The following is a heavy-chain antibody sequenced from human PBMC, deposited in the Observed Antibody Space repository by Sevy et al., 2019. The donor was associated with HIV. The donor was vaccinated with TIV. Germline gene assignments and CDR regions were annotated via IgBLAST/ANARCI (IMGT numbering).Heavy chain of an antibody. Sequence: ASVKVSCKASGYTFTSYAMNWVRQAPGQGLEWMGWINTNTGNPTYAQGFTGRFVFSLDTSVSTAYLQISSLKAEDTAVYYCARDSGSYKRANDAFHIWGQGTMVTVSS. CDR2: INTNTGNP. CDR1: GYTFTSYA. CDR3: ARDSGSYKRANDAFHI. J-gene: IGHJ3*02. D-gene: IGHD1-26*01. V-gene: IGHV7-4-1*02.